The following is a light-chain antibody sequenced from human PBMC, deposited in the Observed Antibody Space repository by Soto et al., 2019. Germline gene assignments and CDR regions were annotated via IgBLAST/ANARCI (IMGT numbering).Light chain of an antibody. V-gene: IGKV3-15*01. CDR1: QSVGNN. J-gene: IGKJ5*01. Sequence: EIVMTQSPCTLSVSPGDTATLSCRASQSVGNNLAWQQQKPGQAPRLLIYGASTRSTGFPPRFSGSGSGTAVTLTISSRQSEDFAVYYCQQYNALPITFGQGTRLEIK. CDR2: GAS. CDR3: QQYNALPIT.